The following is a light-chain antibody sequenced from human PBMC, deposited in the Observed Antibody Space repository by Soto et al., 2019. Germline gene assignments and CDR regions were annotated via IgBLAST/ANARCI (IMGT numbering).Light chain of an antibody. J-gene: IGKJ3*01. V-gene: IGKV1-39*01. CDR3: QQSYSTPRG. CDR2: AAS. Sequence: DIQMTQSPSSLSASVGDRVTITCRASQSISSYLNWYHQKPGKAPKLLIYAASSLQSGVPSRFSGSGSGTDFTLTISSLQPEDCATYYCQQSYSTPRGFGPGTKVDIK. CDR1: QSISSY.